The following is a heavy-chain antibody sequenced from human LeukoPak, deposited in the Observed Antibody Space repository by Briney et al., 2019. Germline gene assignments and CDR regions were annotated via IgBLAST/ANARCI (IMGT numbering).Heavy chain of an antibody. Sequence: GGSLRLSCAASGFTFSSYAMSWVRQAPGKGLEWVSAISGSGGSTYYADSVKGRFTISRDDSKNTLYLQMNSLRAEDTAVYYCAKYTYYDILSNMDVWGKGTTVTVSS. V-gene: IGHV3-23*01. D-gene: IGHD3-9*01. CDR2: ISGSGGST. J-gene: IGHJ6*03. CDR1: GFTFSSYA. CDR3: AKYTYYDILSNMDV.